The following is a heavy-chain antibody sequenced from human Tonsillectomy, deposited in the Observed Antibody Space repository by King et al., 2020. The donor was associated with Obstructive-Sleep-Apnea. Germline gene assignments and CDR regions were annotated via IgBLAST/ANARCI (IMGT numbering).Heavy chain of an antibody. CDR3: ARHSGYSYGFLPLDY. CDR1: GFSFTNYW. V-gene: IGHV3-7*03. CDR2: IKEDGSEK. J-gene: IGHJ4*02. Sequence: VQLVESGGGLVQPGGSLRLSCAASGFSFTNYWMSWVRQAPGKGLEYVANIKEDGSEKYSVDSVKGRFTISRDNAKNSLYLQMNSLRAGDTAVYYCARHSGYSYGFLPLDYWGQGTLVTVSS. D-gene: IGHD5-18*01.